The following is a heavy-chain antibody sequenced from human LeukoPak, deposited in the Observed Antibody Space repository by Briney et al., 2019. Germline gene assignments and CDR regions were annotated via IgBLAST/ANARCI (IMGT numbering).Heavy chain of an antibody. CDR3: ATAAISYYYGMDV. V-gene: IGHV1-8*01. CDR2: MNPNSGNT. J-gene: IGHJ6*02. Sequence: ALVKVSCKASVYTFTSYDIKWVRQATGQGLEWMGWMNPNSGNTVYEQKFQGRVTMTRNTSISTAYMELSSLRSEDTAVYYCATAAISYYYGMDVWGQGTTVTVSS. D-gene: IGHD5-24*01. CDR1: VYTFTSYD.